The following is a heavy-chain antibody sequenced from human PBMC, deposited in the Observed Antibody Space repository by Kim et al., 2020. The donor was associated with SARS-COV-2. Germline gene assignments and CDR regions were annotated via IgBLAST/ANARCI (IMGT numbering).Heavy chain of an antibody. V-gene: IGHV6-1*01. D-gene: IGHD2-2*01. Sequence: SQTLSLTCAISGDSVSSNSAAWNWIRQSPSRGLEWLGRTYYRSKWYNDYAVSVKSRITINPDTSKNQFSLQLNSVTPEDTAVYYCARETHPRSLVVVPADMMAYYYYGMDVWGQGTTVTVSS. J-gene: IGHJ6*02. CDR1: GDSVSSNSAA. CDR3: ARETHPRSLVVVPADMMAYYYYGMDV. CDR2: TYYRSKWYN.